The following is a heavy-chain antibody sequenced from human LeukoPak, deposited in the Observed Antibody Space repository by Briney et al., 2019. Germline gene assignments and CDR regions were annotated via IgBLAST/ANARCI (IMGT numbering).Heavy chain of an antibody. D-gene: IGHD6-6*01. J-gene: IGHJ5*02. CDR3: VKASSSSPQYNWFDA. CDR2: VSGTGGRT. CDR1: GFTFSTYA. Sequence: GGSLRLSCAASGFTFSTYAMSWVRQAPGKGLEWVSVVSGTGGRTYYADSVKGRFTISRDNSKNTRYLQMNSLRAEDTALYYCVKASSSSPQYNWFDAWGQGTLVTVSS. V-gene: IGHV3-23*01.